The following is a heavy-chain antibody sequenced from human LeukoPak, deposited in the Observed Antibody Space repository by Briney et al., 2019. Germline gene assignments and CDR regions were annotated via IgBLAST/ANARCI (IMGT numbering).Heavy chain of an antibody. CDR2: IFPGDSDT. Sequence: GESLKISCKASGYSFTSYWIGWVRQMPGKGLERMGIIFPGDSDTKYSPSFQGQVTISADKSISTAYLQWSSLKASDTAMYYCARRLRDGVANDYWGQGTLVTVSS. V-gene: IGHV5-51*01. D-gene: IGHD5-12*01. CDR1: GYSFTSYW. J-gene: IGHJ4*02. CDR3: ARRLRDGVANDY.